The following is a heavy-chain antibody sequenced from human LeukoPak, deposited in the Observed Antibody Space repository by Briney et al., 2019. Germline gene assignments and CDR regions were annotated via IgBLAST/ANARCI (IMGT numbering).Heavy chain of an antibody. D-gene: IGHD3-10*01. CDR1: GFTFSTYA. Sequence: PGGSLRLSCAVSGFTFSTYAMTWVRQAPGKGLEWVSSISGSGLLTFYADSVKGRFTVSRDNSKNMLYLQMNSLRAEDTAVYYCAKDLARITMVRGVMDYWGQGTLVTVSS. CDR3: AKDLARITMVRGVMDY. CDR2: ISGSGLLT. J-gene: IGHJ4*02. V-gene: IGHV3-23*01.